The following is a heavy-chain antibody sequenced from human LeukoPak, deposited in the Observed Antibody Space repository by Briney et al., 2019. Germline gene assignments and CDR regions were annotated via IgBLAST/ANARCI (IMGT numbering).Heavy chain of an antibody. Sequence: ASVTVSCKASGYTFTTHYMHWVRQAPGHGLEWMGIINPSGGSTDYAQNFQGRVTMTRDTSTSTVYMELSSLRSEDTAVYYCARESYGGNAPHFDYWGQGTLVTVSS. CDR3: ARESYGGNAPHFDY. D-gene: IGHD4-23*01. J-gene: IGHJ4*02. CDR1: GYTFTTHY. CDR2: INPSGGST. V-gene: IGHV1-46*01.